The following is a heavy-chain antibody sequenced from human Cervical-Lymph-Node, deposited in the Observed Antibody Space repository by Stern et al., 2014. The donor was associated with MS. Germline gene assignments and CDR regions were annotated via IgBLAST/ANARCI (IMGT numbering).Heavy chain of an antibody. CDR2: FSPSTKRA. CDR1: GHTFSSYS. CDR3: ATPLPYAK. J-gene: IGHJ4*02. Sequence: QMQLVQSGAEVRKPGASVNISCTPSGHTFSSYSMHWIRQAPGQGLEWIAVFSPSTKRATYAHKFQGRVIVTSDTSTKTVYVEVRSLGSEDTAIYYCATPLPYAKWGQGTLVTVSS. V-gene: IGHV1-46*01.